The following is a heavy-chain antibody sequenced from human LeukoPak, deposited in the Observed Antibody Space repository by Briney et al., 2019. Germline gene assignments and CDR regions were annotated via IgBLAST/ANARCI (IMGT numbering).Heavy chain of an antibody. D-gene: IGHD5-18*01. J-gene: IGHJ4*02. V-gene: IGHV3-48*03. CDR2: ISSSGSTI. Sequence: GGSLRLSCAASGFTFCSYQMNWLRQAPGEGLQWVSYISSSGSTIYYADSVKGRFTISRDNAKNPLYLQMNSLRAEDTAVYYCTRITTAMDVYYWGQGTLATVSS. CDR1: GFTFCSYQ. CDR3: TRITTAMDVYY.